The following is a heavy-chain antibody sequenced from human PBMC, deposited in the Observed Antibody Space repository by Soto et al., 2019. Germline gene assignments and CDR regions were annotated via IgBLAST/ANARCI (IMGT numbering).Heavy chain of an antibody. Sequence: GESLKISCKGSGYSFTSYWIGWARQMPGKGLEWMGIIYPGDSDTRYSPSFQGQVTISADNSKNTLYLQVDSLRSEDTAVYYCARDVAGGSRLGELSEYFDYWGQGSQVTVSS. CDR3: ARDVAGGSRLGELSEYFDY. J-gene: IGHJ4*02. CDR2: IYPGDSDT. D-gene: IGHD3-16*02. CDR1: GYSFTSYW. V-gene: IGHV5-51*01.